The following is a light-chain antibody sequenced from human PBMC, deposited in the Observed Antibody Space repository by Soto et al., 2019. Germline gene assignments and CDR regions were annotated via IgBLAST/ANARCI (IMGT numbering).Light chain of an antibody. CDR2: GAS. V-gene: IGKV3-20*01. J-gene: IGKJ3*01. Sequence: EIVLTQSPGTLSLSPGERATLSCRASQSVSSSYLAWYQXXXXXAPRLLIYGASSRATGIPDRFSGXGSXTDFTLTISRLEPEDFAVYYCQQYGSSPFTFGPGTKVDIK. CDR1: QSVSSSY. CDR3: QQYGSSPFT.